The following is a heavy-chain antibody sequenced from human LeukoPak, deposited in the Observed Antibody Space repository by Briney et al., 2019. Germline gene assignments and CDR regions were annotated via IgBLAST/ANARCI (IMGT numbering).Heavy chain of an antibody. CDR3: AIDAWELPVDAFDI. Sequence: GGSLRLSCAASGFTFSSYNMNWVRQAPGKGLEWVSYISDSSSSIYYADSVKGRFAISRDNAKNSLHLQLDSLRDEDTALYYCAIDAWELPVDAFDIWGQGTMVTVSS. D-gene: IGHD1-26*01. CDR2: ISDSSSSI. V-gene: IGHV3-48*02. CDR1: GFTFSSYN. J-gene: IGHJ3*02.